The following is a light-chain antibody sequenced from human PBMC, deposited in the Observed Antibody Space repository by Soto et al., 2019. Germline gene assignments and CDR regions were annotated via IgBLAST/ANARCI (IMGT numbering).Light chain of an antibody. V-gene: IGKV1-5*03. Sequence: DIQMTQSPSTLSASVGDRVTITCRASQSISSWLAWYQQKPGKAPKLLIYKAYSLESGVPSRFSRSGSATEFTLTISSLQPDDFATYYCQQYNSYPWTFGQGTKVEIK. CDR1: QSISSW. CDR2: KAY. CDR3: QQYNSYPWT. J-gene: IGKJ1*01.